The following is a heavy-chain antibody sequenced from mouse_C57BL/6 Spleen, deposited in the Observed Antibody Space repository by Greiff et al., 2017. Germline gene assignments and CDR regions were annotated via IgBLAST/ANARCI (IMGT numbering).Heavy chain of an antibody. J-gene: IGHJ3*01. V-gene: IGHV1-82*01. CDR3: APYDYDGY. Sequence: VQLQQSGPELVKPGASVKISCKASGYAFSSSWMNWVKQRPGKGLEWIGRIYPGDGDTNYNGKFKGKATLTADKSSSTAYMQLSSLTSEDSAVYFCAPYDYDGYWGQGTLVTVSA. CDR2: IYPGDGDT. CDR1: GYAFSSSW. D-gene: IGHD2-4*01.